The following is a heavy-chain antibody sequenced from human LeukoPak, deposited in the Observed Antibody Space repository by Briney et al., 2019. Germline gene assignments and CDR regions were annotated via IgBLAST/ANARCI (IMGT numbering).Heavy chain of an antibody. D-gene: IGHD1-26*01. CDR3: ARVRWDLLSTDY. Sequence: GGSLRLSCAASEFTFSNYWMSWVRQAAGKGLEWVANIKQDGSEKYYVDSVKGRFTISRDNAKNSLYLQMNSLRVEDTAVYYCARVRWDLLSTDYWGQGSLVTVSS. V-gene: IGHV3-7*01. J-gene: IGHJ4*02. CDR1: EFTFSNYW. CDR2: IKQDGSEK.